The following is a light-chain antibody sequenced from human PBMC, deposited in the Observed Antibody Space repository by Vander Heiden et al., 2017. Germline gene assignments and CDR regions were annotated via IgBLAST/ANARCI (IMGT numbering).Light chain of an antibody. J-gene: IGKJ5*01. V-gene: IGKV1-39*01. CDR1: QSISSY. CDR2: AAS. Sequence: DTQMTQSPSSLSASVGDRVTLSCRASQSISSYLNWYQQKPGKAPKLLIYAASSLQTGVPSRFSGSGSGTDFTLTISSLHPEDFATYYCQQCYGTRPTFGQEARLEIK. CDR3: QQCYGTRPT.